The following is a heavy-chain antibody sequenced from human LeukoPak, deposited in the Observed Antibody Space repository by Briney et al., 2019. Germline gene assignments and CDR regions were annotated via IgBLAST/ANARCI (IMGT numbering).Heavy chain of an antibody. CDR1: GFTFSSYG. CDR2: ISYDGTNK. D-gene: IGHD4-17*01. J-gene: IGHJ4*02. Sequence: GGSLRPSCAASGFTFSSYGMHWVRQAPGKGLEWVAVISYDGTNKYYADSVKGRFTISRDNSKNTLYLQMNSLRAEDTAVYYCAKDLNYYGDFLGYWGQGTLVTVSS. V-gene: IGHV3-30*18. CDR3: AKDLNYYGDFLGY.